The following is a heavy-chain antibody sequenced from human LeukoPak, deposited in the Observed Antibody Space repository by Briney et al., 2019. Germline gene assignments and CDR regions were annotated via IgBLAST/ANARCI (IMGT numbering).Heavy chain of an antibody. J-gene: IGHJ3*02. D-gene: IGHD1-26*01. CDR3: GRGGSIVGATPHDAFDI. CDR1: AAPITSYS. Sequence: PSETLSLTCTVSAAPITSYSWSWIRQPPGKGLEWIGYIYYSGSTNYNPSLKSRVAISVDTPKNQVSLRLSSVTAADTAVYCCGRGGSIVGATPHDAFDIWGQGTVVTVS. CDR2: IYYSGST. V-gene: IGHV4-59*01.